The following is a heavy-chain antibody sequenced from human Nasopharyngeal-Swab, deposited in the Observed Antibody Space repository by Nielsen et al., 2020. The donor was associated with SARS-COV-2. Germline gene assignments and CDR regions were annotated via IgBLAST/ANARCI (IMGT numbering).Heavy chain of an antibody. CDR3: AGPSYYDFWSGYHFDY. CDR2: IYSGGST. J-gene: IGHJ4*02. CDR1: GFTVSSNY. D-gene: IGHD3-3*01. Sequence: GESLKISCAASGFTVSSNYMSWVRQAPGKGLEWVSVIYSGGSTYYADSVKGRFTISRDNSKNTLYLQMNNLRAEDTAVYYCAGPSYYDFWSGYHFDYWGQGTLVTVSS. V-gene: IGHV3-66*01.